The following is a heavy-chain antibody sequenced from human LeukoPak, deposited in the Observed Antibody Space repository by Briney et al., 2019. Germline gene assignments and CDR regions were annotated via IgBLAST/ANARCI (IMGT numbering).Heavy chain of an antibody. Sequence: GGSLRLSCAASGFTFSSYGMHWVRQAPGKGLEWVAFIRYDGSNKYYADSVKGRFTISRDNSKNTLYLQMNSLRAEGTAVYYCAKSITIFGVVITDDAFDIWGQGTMVTVSS. CDR3: AKSITIFGVVITDDAFDI. CDR1: GFTFSSYG. J-gene: IGHJ3*02. CDR2: IRYDGSNK. D-gene: IGHD3-3*01. V-gene: IGHV3-30*02.